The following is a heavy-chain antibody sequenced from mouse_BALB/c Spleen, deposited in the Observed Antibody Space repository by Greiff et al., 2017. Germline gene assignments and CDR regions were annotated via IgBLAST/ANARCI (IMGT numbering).Heavy chain of an antibody. V-gene: IGHV5-17*02. CDR2: ISSGSSTI. D-gene: IGHD1-1*01. CDR1: GFTFSSFG. Sequence: EVHLVESGGGLVQPGGSRKLSCAASGFTFSSFGMHWVRQAPEKGLEWVAYISSGSSTIYYADTVKGRFTISRDNPKNTLFLQMTSLRSEDTAMYYCARGLYYYGSSYVDYFDYWGQGTTLTVSS. CDR3: ARGLYYYGSSYVDYFDY. J-gene: IGHJ2*01.